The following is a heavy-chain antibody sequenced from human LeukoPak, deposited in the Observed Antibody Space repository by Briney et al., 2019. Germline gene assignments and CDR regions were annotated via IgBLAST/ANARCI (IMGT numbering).Heavy chain of an antibody. CDR2: IYHSGST. V-gene: IGHV4-30-2*01. D-gene: IGHD1-26*01. J-gene: IGHJ3*02. Sequence: SETLSLTCAVSGGSISSGGYSWSWIRQPPGKGLEWIGYIYHSGSTYYNPSLKSRVTISLDTSKNQFSLKLSSVTAADTAVYYCARHDPIVGTPDAFDIWGQGTMVTVSS. CDR3: ARHDPIVGTPDAFDI. CDR1: GGSISSGGYS.